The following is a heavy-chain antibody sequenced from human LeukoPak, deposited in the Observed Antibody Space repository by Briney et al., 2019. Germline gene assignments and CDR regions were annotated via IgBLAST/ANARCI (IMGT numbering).Heavy chain of an antibody. D-gene: IGHD4-17*01. CDR1: GFTFSRYG. CDR2: ISYDGSNK. Sequence: SGGSLRLSCAASGFTFSRYGMHWVRQAPGRGLEWVTAISYDGSNKYYADSVKGRFTISRDNAKNSLYLQMNSLRAEDTAVYYCARRTTGDAFDIWGQGTMVTVSS. J-gene: IGHJ3*02. CDR3: ARRTTGDAFDI. V-gene: IGHV3-30*04.